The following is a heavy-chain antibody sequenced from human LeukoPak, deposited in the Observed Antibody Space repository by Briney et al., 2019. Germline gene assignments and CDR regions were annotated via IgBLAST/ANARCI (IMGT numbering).Heavy chain of an antibody. V-gene: IGHV3-30*02. J-gene: IGHJ1*01. CDR3: ARLTPWELPGAEYFQH. Sequence: PGGSLRLSCAASGFTFSSSGMHWVRQAPGKGLEWVAFIRYDGSNKYYADSVKGRFTISRDNSKNTLYLQMNSLRAEDTAVYYCARLTPWELPGAEYFQHWGQGTLVTVSS. D-gene: IGHD4-23*01. CDR2: IRYDGSNK. CDR1: GFTFSSSG.